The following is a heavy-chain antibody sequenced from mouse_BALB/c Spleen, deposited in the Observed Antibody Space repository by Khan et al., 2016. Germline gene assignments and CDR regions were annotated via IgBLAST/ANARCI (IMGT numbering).Heavy chain of an antibody. V-gene: IGHV4-1*02. CDR1: GFDFSRYW. J-gene: IGHJ3*01. D-gene: IGHD2-1*01. CDR2: INPDSSTI. CDR3: ERLGNYGCFAY. Sequence: EVKLLESGGGLVQPGGSLKLSCAASGFDFSRYWMSWVRQAPGKGLEWIGEINPDSSTINYTPSLKDKFIISRDNAKTTLYLQLSKVRSEDTALFYGERLGNYGCFAYWGQGTLVTVSA.